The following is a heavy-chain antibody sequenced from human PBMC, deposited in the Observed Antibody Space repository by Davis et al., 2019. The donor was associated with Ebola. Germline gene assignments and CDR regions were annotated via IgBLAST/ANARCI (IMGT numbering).Heavy chain of an antibody. CDR3: AQKATWIQLWLLGY. D-gene: IGHD5-18*01. J-gene: IGHJ4*02. V-gene: IGHV3-30*02. Sequence: DFVKGRFTLSRDNSKNTMYLQMNSLRAEDTAVYYCAQKATWIQLWLLGYWGQGTLVTVSS.